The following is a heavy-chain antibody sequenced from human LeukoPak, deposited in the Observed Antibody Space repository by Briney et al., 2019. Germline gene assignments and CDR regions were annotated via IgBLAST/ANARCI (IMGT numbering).Heavy chain of an antibody. CDR3: ALRRSVAEVDY. D-gene: IGHD6-6*01. Sequence: GGSLRLSCAASGFTFSHFGMNWVRQAPGKGLEWVSAISGSGGSTYYADSVKGRFTISRDNSKNTLYLQMNSLRAEDTAVYYCALRRSVAEVDYWGQGTLVTVSS. V-gene: IGHV3-23*01. CDR2: ISGSGGST. CDR1: GFTFSHFG. J-gene: IGHJ4*02.